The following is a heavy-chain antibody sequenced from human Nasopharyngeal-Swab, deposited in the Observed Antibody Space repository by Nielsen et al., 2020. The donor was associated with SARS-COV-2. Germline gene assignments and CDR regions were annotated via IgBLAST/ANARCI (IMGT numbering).Heavy chain of an antibody. J-gene: IGHJ6*02. V-gene: IGHV1-8*01. CDR3: ARAGTYYDFWSGSPGGMDV. D-gene: IGHD3-3*01. CDR1: GYTFTSYD. Sequence: ASVKVSCKASGYTFTSYDINWVRQATGQGLEWMGWMNPNSGNTGYAQKFQGRVTLTRNTSISTAYMELSSLGSEDKAVYYCARAGTYYDFWSGSPGGMDVWGRGTTVTVSS. CDR2: MNPNSGNT.